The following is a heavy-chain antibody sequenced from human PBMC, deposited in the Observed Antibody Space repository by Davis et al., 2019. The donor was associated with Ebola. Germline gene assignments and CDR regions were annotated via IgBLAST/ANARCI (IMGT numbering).Heavy chain of an antibody. J-gene: IGHJ6*02. D-gene: IGHD3-10*01. V-gene: IGHV1-18*01. CDR1: GYTFTSYG. CDR3: ARDDMVQGVIISSNYYYGMDV. CDR2: ISAYNGNT. Sequence: ASVTVSCKASGYTFTSYGISWVRQAPGQGLEWMGWISAYNGNTHYAQKLQGRVTLTTDTSTSTASIEPRRLRPDDTAVYYCARDDMVQGVIISSNYYYGMDVWGQGTTVTGSS.